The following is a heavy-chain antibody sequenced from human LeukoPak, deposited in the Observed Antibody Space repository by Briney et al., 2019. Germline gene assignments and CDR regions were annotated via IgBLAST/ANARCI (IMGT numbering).Heavy chain of an antibody. D-gene: IGHD6-19*01. Sequence: SETLSLTCTVSGGSISSSSYYWGWIRQPPGKGLEWIGSIYYGGSTYYNPSLKSRVTISVDTSKNQFSLKLSSVTAADTAVYYCAKSAGYSSGFDYWGQGTLVTVSS. CDR2: IYYGGST. CDR1: GGSISSSSYY. J-gene: IGHJ4*02. CDR3: AKSAGYSSGFDY. V-gene: IGHV4-39*01.